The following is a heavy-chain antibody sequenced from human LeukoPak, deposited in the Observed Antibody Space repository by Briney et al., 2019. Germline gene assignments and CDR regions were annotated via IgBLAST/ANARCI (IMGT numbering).Heavy chain of an antibody. CDR3: ARGIAAAGWAFDY. CDR2: INPNSGGT. V-gene: IGHV1-2*04. Sequence: ASVKVSCKASGYTFTGYYMHWVRQAPGHGLEWMGWINPNSGGTNYAQKFQGWVTTTRDTSISTAYMELSRLRSDDTAVYYCARGIAAAGWAFDYWGQGTLVTVSS. CDR1: GYTFTGYY. D-gene: IGHD6-13*01. J-gene: IGHJ4*02.